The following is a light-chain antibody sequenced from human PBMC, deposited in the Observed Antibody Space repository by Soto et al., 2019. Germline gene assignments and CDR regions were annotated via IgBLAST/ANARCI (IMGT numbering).Light chain of an antibody. CDR1: ESVRGSH. CDR3: QQYGNFPWT. V-gene: IGKV3-20*01. J-gene: IGKJ1*01. CDR2: GVS. Sequence: EIALTQSPDTLSLSPGERVTLSCRASESVRGSHLAWYQHKPGQAPRLLIYGVSSRATGIPDRFSGSGSGTDFALTISRLESEDFAVYYCQQYGNFPWTFGQGTKVDIK.